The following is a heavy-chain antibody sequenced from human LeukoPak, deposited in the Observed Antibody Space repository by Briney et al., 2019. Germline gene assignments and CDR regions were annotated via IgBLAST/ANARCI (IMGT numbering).Heavy chain of an antibody. CDR1: GYTFTNYY. CDR3: ARGPDIVVPGGAFDY. CDR2: INSNRGGT. J-gene: IGHJ4*02. V-gene: IGHV1-2*02. D-gene: IGHD2-2*01. Sequence: GASVKVCCKASGYTFTNYYIHWVRQAPGQGLEWMGWINSNRGGTNYAQKFQGRVTMTRDTSISTAYMELRSVRSDDTAVYYCARGPDIVVPGGAFDYWGQGTLVTVSS.